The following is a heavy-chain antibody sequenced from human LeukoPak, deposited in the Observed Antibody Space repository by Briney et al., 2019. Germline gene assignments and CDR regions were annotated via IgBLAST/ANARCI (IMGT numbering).Heavy chain of an antibody. CDR2: INHSGST. D-gene: IGHD4-17*01. Sequence: SETLSLTCAVYGGSFSGYYWSWIRQPPGKGLEWIGEINHSGSTNYNPSLKSRVTISVDTSKNQFSLKLSSVTAADTAVYYCARDSVTNGAFDIWGQGTMVTVSS. J-gene: IGHJ3*02. CDR1: GGSFSGYY. CDR3: ARDSVTNGAFDI. V-gene: IGHV4-34*01.